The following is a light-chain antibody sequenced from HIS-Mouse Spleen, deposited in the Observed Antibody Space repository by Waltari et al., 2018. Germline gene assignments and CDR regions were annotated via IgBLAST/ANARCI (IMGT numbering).Light chain of an antibody. CDR3: AAWDDSLNGNYV. V-gene: IGLV1-44*01. J-gene: IGLJ1*01. CDR2: SNN. CDR1: SSHIGSNT. Sequence: QSVLTQPPSASGTPGQRVTTSCSGSSSHIGSNTVIWSPQHPGTAPKLLIYSNNQRPSGVPDRFSGSKSGTSASLAISGLQSEDEADYYCAAWDDSLNGNYVFGTGTKVTVL.